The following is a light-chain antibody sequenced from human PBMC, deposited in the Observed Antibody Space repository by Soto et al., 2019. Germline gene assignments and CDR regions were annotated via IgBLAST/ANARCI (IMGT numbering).Light chain of an antibody. CDR3: SSYTSRTTPYV. V-gene: IGLV2-14*01. CDR1: SSDVDDYNY. J-gene: IGLJ1*01. CDR2: EVT. Sequence: QSALTQPASVSGSPGQSITISCTGTSSDVDDYNYVSWYQQHPGKAPQLMIYEVTNRPSGVSNRFSGSKSGNTASLTISGLQAEDEADYYCSSYTSRTTPYVFGTGTKLTVL.